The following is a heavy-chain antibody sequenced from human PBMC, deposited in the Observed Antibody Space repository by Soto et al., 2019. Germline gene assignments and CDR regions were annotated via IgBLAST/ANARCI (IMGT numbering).Heavy chain of an antibody. CDR3: ARGLSTYYDNMPHFDS. Sequence: PSGSLSLTCAVYSEYCSACCWRWNRKPPGKGLEWIGEIYHGLSIVYNPSLKSRVTISGDSSKNQFSLKLSSVTTADTAVYFCARGLSTYYDNMPHFDSWGQATLVTVSS. J-gene: IGHJ4*02. CDR1: SEYCSACC. D-gene: IGHD3-16*01. V-gene: IGHV4-34*01. CDR2: IYHGLSI.